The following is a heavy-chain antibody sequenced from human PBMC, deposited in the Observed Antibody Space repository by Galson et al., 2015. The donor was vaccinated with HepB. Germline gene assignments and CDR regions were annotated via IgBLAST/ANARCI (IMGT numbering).Heavy chain of an antibody. CDR3: ARAKEGRGYFDY. Sequence: CAVSGDSISSDSWWSWVRQPPGEGLEWIGEIYHSGGTNYRPSLKSRVTISVDKSKNLFSLKLTFVTAADTAVYYCARAKEGRGYFDYWGQGTLVTVSS. CDR1: GDSISSDSW. J-gene: IGHJ4*02. CDR2: IYHSGGT. D-gene: IGHD3-10*01. V-gene: IGHV4-4*02.